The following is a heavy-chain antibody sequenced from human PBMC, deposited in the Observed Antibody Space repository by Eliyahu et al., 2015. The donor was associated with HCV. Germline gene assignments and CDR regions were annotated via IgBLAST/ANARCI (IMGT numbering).Heavy chain of an antibody. CDR1: GGSLSNYY. V-gene: IGHV4-59*01. CDR3: ARKNADAAGGGMDV. J-gene: IGHJ6*02. Sequence: QLQLQESGPGLVKPSEXLSLTCTVSGGSLSNYYWTWIRQSPRKGLEWIGYMHDSGETNYNPSLKSRLTILIDMSKSQFSLTLRSVTAADTAMYYCARKNADAAGGGMDVWGRGTTVIVSS. D-gene: IGHD2-2*01. CDR2: MHDSGET.